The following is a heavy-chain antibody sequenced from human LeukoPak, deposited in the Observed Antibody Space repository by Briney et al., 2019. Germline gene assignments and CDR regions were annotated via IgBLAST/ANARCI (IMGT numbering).Heavy chain of an antibody. CDR2: VYSTGGT. V-gene: IGHV4-4*07. D-gene: IGHD6-13*01. J-gene: IGHJ2*01. CDR3: ARDQEQHLVPTTIDL. CDR1: GGSITSYY. Sequence: SETLSLTCTVSGGSITSYYWSWIRQPAGKGLEWIGHVYSTGGTKYNPSLKSRVTMSVDTPKNQFSLRLTSVTAADTAVYYCARDQEQHLVPTTIDLWGRGTLVTVSS.